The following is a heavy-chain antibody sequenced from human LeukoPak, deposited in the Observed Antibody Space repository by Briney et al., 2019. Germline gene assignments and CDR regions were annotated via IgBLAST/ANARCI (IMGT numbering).Heavy chain of an antibody. V-gene: IGHV3-30-3*01. CDR1: GFTFGSYA. J-gene: IGHJ4*02. CDR3: ARLPPTNYYDSSGYYDFDY. D-gene: IGHD3-22*01. Sequence: PGGSLRLSCAASGFTFGSYAMHWVRQAPGKGLEWVAVISYDGSNKYYADSVKGRFTISRDNSKNTLYLQMNSLRAEDTAVYYCARLPPTNYYDSSGYYDFDYWGQGTLVTVSS. CDR2: ISYDGSNK.